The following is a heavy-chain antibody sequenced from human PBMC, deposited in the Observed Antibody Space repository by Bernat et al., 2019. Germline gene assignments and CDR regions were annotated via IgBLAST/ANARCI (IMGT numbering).Heavy chain of an antibody. Sequence: QVQLQQSGPGLVKPSQTLSLTCAISGDSVSSNSSAWNWIRQSPSRGLEWLGRTYYRSKWSDNYAVSVKRRITSNRDTSKNQFSQQLTSVSPEDTDIYYCARGALFRDYFMDVWGKGTTVTVSS. J-gene: IGHJ6*03. V-gene: IGHV6-1*01. CDR2: TYYRSKWSD. CDR1: GDSVSSNSSA. D-gene: IGHD5-24*01. CDR3: ARGALFRDYFMDV.